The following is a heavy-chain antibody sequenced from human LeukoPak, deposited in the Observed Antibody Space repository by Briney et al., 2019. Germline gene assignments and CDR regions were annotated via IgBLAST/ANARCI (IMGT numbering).Heavy chain of an antibody. J-gene: IGHJ5*01. V-gene: IGHV3-66*02. D-gene: IGHD6-19*01. CDR1: GFTVSSNY. Sequence: GGSLRLFCAASGFTVSSNYMSWVRQAPGKGLEWVSVIYSGGSTYYADSAKGRFTISRDNSKNTLYLQLNSLRAEDTAIYSCARELNSGWFDYWGQGTLVTVSS. CDR2: IYSGGST. CDR3: ARELNSGWFDY.